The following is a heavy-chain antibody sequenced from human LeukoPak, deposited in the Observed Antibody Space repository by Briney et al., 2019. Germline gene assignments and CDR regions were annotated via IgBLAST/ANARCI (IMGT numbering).Heavy chain of an antibody. CDR1: GGSISSGGYY. CDR2: IYHSGST. V-gene: IGHV4-30-2*01. D-gene: IGHD6-13*01. Sequence: PSQTLSLTCTVSGGSISSGGYYWSWIRQPPGKGLEWIGYIYHSGSTYYNPSLKSRVTISVDRSKNQFSLKLSSVTAADTAVYYCARGYSSSGYYYYYMDVWGKGTTVTVSS. J-gene: IGHJ6*03. CDR3: ARGYSSSGYYYYYMDV.